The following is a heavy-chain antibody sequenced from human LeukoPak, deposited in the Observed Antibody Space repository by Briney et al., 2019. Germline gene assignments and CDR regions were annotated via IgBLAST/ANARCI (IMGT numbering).Heavy chain of an antibody. Sequence: GSSVKVSCKASGGTFSSYAISWVRQAPGQGLEWMGRIIPILGIANYAQKFQGRVTITADKSTSTAYMELRSLRSDDTAVYYCARDGQPIVVVPAAIWFDPWGQGTLVTVSS. CDR1: GGTFSSYA. CDR3: ARDGQPIVVVPAAIWFDP. V-gene: IGHV1-69*04. CDR2: IIPILGIA. J-gene: IGHJ5*02. D-gene: IGHD2-2*01.